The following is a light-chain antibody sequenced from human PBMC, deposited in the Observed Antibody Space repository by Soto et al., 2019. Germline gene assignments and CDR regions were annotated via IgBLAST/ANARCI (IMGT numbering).Light chain of an antibody. V-gene: IGKV1D-12*01. J-gene: IGKJ5*01. CDR3: QQTDTLPST. CDR2: AAS. Sequence: IQMTHSPSSLSAAVLYRVTITCRASQVMSSWLAWYQQKPGKAPKLLIFAASTLQSGVPSRFSGSGSRTDFTLTITSLQPEDIGTYYCQQTDTLPSTFGQGTRLEI. CDR1: QVMSSW.